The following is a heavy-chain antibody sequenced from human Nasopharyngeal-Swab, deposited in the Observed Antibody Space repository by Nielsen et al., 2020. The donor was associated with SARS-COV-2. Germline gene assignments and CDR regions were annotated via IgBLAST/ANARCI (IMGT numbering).Heavy chain of an antibody. CDR1: GFAFTDYS. Sequence: GESLKISCAASGFAFTDYSMDWVRQAPGKGLEWVSYITSSSSTRYYADSVKGRFTVSRDNAKNSLYLQMNSLRAEDTAVYYCARGGGSYDRYFDYWGQGTLVTVSS. CDR3: ARGGGSYDRYFDY. V-gene: IGHV3-48*04. J-gene: IGHJ4*02. D-gene: IGHD1-26*01. CDR2: ITSSSSTR.